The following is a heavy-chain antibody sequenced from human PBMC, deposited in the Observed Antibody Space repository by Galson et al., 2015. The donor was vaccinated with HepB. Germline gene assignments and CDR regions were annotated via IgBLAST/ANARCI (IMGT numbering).Heavy chain of an antibody. CDR2: ISYDGSNK. CDR3: AREDIAVAGPDDAFDI. J-gene: IGHJ3*02. V-gene: IGHV3-30*04. D-gene: IGHD6-19*01. Sequence: SLRLSCAASGFTFSSYAMHWVRQAPGKGLEWVAVISYDGSNKYYADSVKGRFTISRDNSKNTLYLQMNSLRAEDTAVYYCAREDIAVAGPDDAFDIWGQGTMVTVSS. CDR1: GFTFSSYA.